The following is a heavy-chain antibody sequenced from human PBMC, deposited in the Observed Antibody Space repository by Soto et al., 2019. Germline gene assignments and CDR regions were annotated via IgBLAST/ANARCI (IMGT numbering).Heavy chain of an antibody. Sequence: PGGSLRLSCAASGFTFSSYTLSWVRQAPGRGLEWISSISTSSSYTYYADSVKGRFTISRDNAMNSLYLQMDSLRADDTAVYYCARGGIVIVPSGRFDYWGQGTLVTVSS. D-gene: IGHD2-2*01. CDR2: ISTSSSYT. CDR3: ARGGIVIVPSGRFDY. V-gene: IGHV3-21*01. CDR1: GFTFSSYT. J-gene: IGHJ4*02.